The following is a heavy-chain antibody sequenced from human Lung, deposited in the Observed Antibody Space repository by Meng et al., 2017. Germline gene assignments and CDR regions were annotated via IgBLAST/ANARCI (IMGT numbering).Heavy chain of an antibody. CDR1: GGSYSNYS. CDR3: ARGPTKMAHDFDY. Sequence: QWGGGLLKLWETLSLTCVVSGGSYSNYSGSWIRQPTGKGLGWIGEINHRGSTNYNPPLESRATISVDTSKNTLSLKLSSVTAADSAVYSCARGPTKMAHDFDYWGQGTLVTVSS. V-gene: IGHV4-34*01. CDR2: INHRGST. D-gene: IGHD5-24*01. J-gene: IGHJ4*02.